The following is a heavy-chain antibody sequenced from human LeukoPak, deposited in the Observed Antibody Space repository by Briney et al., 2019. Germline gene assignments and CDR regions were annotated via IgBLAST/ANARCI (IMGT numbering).Heavy chain of an antibody. CDR3: AKSEGLMGYFDY. CDR1: GFSFSDAA. J-gene: IGHJ4*02. CDR2: IRSRTSDYAT. D-gene: IGHD2-8*01. Sequence: PGGSLRLSCAASGFSFSDAALHWVRQASGKGLEWVGRIRSRTSDYATAYAASVKGRFTISRDDSKNTAYLQMNSLRAEDTAVYYCAKSEGLMGYFDYWGQGTLVTVSS. V-gene: IGHV3-73*01.